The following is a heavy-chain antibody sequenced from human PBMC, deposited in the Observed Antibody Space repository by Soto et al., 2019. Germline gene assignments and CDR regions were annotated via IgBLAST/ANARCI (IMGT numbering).Heavy chain of an antibody. Sequence: PGGSLRLSCAASGFTFSSYSMNWVRQAPGKGLEWVSSISSSSSYIYYADSVKGRFTISRDNAKNSLYLQMNSLRAEDTAVYYCAREGYCSSTSCYWGYFDYWGQGTLVTVSS. J-gene: IGHJ4*02. V-gene: IGHV3-21*01. CDR3: AREGYCSSTSCYWGYFDY. CDR2: ISSSSSYI. D-gene: IGHD2-2*01. CDR1: GFTFSSYS.